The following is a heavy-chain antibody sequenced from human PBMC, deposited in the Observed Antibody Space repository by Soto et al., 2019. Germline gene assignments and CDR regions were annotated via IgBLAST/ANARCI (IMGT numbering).Heavy chain of an antibody. D-gene: IGHD3-10*01. J-gene: IGHJ4*02. CDR2: ISSSGSTI. Sequence: GGSLRLSCAASGFTFSDYYMSWIRQAPGKGLEWVSYISSSGSTIYYADSVKGRFTISRDNAKNSLYLQMNSLRAEDTAVYYCARATREGMVRGVICDYWGQGTLVTVSS. CDR1: GFTFSDYY. V-gene: IGHV3-11*01. CDR3: ARATREGMVRGVICDY.